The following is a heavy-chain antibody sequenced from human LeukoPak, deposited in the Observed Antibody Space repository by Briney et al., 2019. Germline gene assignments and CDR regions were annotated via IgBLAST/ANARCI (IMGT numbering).Heavy chain of an antibody. D-gene: IGHD7-27*01. Sequence: GGSLRLSCEASGFTFSNYAMSWVRQAPGKGLEWVSSISGSSDNTNYADSVKGRFTISRDNSKNILYLQMNSLTAEDTAVYWCAKDPINWGSIYFDCWGQGTLVTVSS. CDR2: ISGSSDNT. V-gene: IGHV3-23*01. CDR3: AKDPINWGSIYFDC. CDR1: GFTFSNYA. J-gene: IGHJ4*02.